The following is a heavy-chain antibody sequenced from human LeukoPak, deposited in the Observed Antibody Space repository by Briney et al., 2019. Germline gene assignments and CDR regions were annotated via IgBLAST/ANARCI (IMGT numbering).Heavy chain of an antibody. CDR2: IYYSGST. J-gene: IGHJ4*02. Sequence: SETLSLTCTVSGGSNSSSSYYWGWIRQPPGKGLEWIGSIYYSGSTYYNPSLKSRVTISVDTSKNQFSLKLSSVTAADTAVYYCARTGVVITNPEYFDYWGQGTLVTVSS. D-gene: IGHD3-3*01. CDR3: ARTGVVITNPEYFDY. V-gene: IGHV4-39*07. CDR1: GGSNSSSSYY.